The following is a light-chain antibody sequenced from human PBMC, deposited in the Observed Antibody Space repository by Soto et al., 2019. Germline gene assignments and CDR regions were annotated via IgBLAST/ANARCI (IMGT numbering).Light chain of an antibody. V-gene: IGLV2-14*01. CDR2: EVS. Sequence: QSVLTQPASVSGSPGQSITISCTGTSSDVGGYNYVSWYQQHPGTAPKLMIYEVSNRPSGVSNRFSGSKSGNTASLTISGLQAEDEADYYCSSYTSSSTVFGGGTKLTVL. J-gene: IGLJ3*02. CDR1: SSDVGGYNY. CDR3: SSYTSSSTV.